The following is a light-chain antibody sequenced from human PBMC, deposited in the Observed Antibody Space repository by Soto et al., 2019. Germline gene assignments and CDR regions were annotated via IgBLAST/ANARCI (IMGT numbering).Light chain of an antibody. J-gene: IGKJ2*01. CDR1: QSVSSN. Sequence: EIVMTQSPATLSVSPGERATLSCRASQSVSSNFAWYQQKPGQAPRLLIYGSSPRATRIPARFSASGSGTHFTLTIGSLQSEDYAGYYRQQYNDWPPYTFGEGTKLEIK. CDR2: GSS. CDR3: QQYNDWPPYT. V-gene: IGKV3-15*01.